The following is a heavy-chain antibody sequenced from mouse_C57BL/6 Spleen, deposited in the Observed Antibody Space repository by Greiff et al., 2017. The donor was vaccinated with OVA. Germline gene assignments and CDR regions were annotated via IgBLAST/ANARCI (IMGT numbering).Heavy chain of an antibody. J-gene: IGHJ3*01. Sequence: VQLQQSGPGLVQPSQSLSITCTVSGFSLTSYGVHWVRQSPGKGLEWLGVIWSGGSTDYNAAFISRLGISKDNSKSQVFFKMNSLQADDTAIDYCAREYYGSSQAWFAYWGQGTLVTVSA. D-gene: IGHD1-1*01. CDR1: GFSLTSYG. CDR2: IWSGGST. V-gene: IGHV2-2*01. CDR3: AREYYGSSQAWFAY.